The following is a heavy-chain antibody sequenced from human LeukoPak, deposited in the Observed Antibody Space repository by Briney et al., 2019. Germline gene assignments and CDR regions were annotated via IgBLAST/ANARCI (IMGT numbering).Heavy chain of an antibody. D-gene: IGHD3-10*02. V-gene: IGHV3-48*03. CDR3: AELGITMIGGV. CDR2: ISSSGSTI. Sequence: QAGGSLRLSCAASGFTFSSYEMNWVRQAPGKGLEWVSYISSSGSTIYYADSVKGRFTISRDNAKNSLYLQMNSLRAEDTAVYYCAELGITMIGGVWGQGTLVTVSS. J-gene: IGHJ4*02. CDR1: GFTFSSYE.